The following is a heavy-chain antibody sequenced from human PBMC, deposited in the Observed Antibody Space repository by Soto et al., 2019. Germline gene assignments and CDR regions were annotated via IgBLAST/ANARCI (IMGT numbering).Heavy chain of an antibody. D-gene: IGHD3-22*01. J-gene: IGHJ4*02. Sequence: ASVKVSCKASGYTFTSYYMHWVRQAPGQGLEWMGIINPSGGSTSYAQKFQGRVTMTRDTSTNTVYMELSSLRSEDTAVYYCARDPRRVTYYYDSSGYYLDYWGQGTLVTVSS. CDR3: ARDPRRVTYYYDSSGYYLDY. CDR1: GYTFTSYY. CDR2: INPSGGST. V-gene: IGHV1-46*01.